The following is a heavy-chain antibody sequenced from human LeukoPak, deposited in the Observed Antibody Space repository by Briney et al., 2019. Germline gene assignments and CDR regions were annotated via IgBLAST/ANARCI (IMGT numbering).Heavy chain of an antibody. Sequence: GGSLRLSCAASGFTVSSNYMTWVRQAPGQGLEWVSVIFIGGSTYYADSVKGRFTISRDNSKNTLYLQMNSLRAEDTAVDYCARQTSGNYYSYVFDIWGQGTMVTVSS. CDR2: IFIGGST. D-gene: IGHD1-26*01. CDR1: GFTVSSNY. CDR3: ARQTSGNYYSYVFDI. V-gene: IGHV3-66*04. J-gene: IGHJ3*02.